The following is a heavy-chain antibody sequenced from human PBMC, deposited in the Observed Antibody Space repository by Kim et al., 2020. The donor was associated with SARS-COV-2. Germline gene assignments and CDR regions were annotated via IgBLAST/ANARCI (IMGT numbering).Heavy chain of an antibody. CDR1: GGSISSSSYY. Sequence: SETLSLTCTVSGGSISSSSYYWGWIRQPPGKGLEWIGSIYYSGSTYYNPSLKSRVTISVDTSKNQFSLKLSSVTAADTAVYYCASAQGKEKQKFDYWGQGTLVTVSS. CDR3: ASAQGKEKQKFDY. J-gene: IGHJ4*02. V-gene: IGHV4-39*01. CDR2: IYYSGST.